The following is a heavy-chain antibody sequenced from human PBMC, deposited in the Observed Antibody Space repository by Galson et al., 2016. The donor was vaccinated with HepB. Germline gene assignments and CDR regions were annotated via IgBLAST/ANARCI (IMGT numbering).Heavy chain of an antibody. Sequence: SLRLSCAASGFTFHDYAMHWVRQGPGKGLEWVSGISWNGGTIGYVDSVKGRFTISRDNAKKSLHLQMNGLRPEDTALYYCVKDISFTGNNKWDYYYYGMDVWGQGTTVTVSS. D-gene: IGHD1-1*01. CDR1: GFTFHDYA. V-gene: IGHV3-9*01. CDR2: ISWNGGTI. CDR3: VKDISFTGNNKWDYYYYGMDV. J-gene: IGHJ6*02.